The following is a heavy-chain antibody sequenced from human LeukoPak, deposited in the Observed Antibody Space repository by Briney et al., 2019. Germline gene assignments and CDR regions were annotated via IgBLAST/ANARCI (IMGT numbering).Heavy chain of an antibody. D-gene: IGHD5-12*01. CDR2: ISATSTFI. CDR3: AKESGYTGGWDIFDL. J-gene: IGHJ4*02. V-gene: IGHV3-23*01. Sequence: GGSLRLSCAASGFIFSNYDMNWVRQAPGRGLEWVSAISATSTFIYYADSVKGRFTVSRDNSKNTLYLQINSLRSEDTAVYYCAKESGYTGGWDIFDLWGQGTLVTVSS. CDR1: GFIFSNYD.